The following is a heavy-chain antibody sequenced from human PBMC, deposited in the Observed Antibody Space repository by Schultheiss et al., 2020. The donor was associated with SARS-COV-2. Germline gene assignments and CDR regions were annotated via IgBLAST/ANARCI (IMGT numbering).Heavy chain of an antibody. CDR1: GFTFSSYG. CDR2: ISYDGSNK. CDR3: AKEGPGIAAAYDSGYFQH. J-gene: IGHJ1*01. D-gene: IGHD6-13*01. Sequence: GGSLRLSCAASGFTFSSYGMHWVRQAPGKGLEWVAVISYDGSNKYYADSVKGRFTISRDNSKNTLYLQMNSLRAEDTAVYYCAKEGPGIAAAYDSGYFQHWGQGTLVTVSS. V-gene: IGHV3-30*18.